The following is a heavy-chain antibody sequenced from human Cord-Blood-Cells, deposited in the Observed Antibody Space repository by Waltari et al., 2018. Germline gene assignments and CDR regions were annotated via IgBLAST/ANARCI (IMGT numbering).Heavy chain of an antibody. CDR1: GGSSSGYY. CDR3: ARGSPMITFGGVIADLYYFDY. V-gene: IGHV4-34*01. J-gene: IGHJ4*02. Sequence: QVQLPQWGAGLLKPSETLSLTSAVYGGSSSGYYWSWIRQPPAKGPAWIGEINHSGSTNYNPSLKSRVTISVDTSKNQFSLKRSSVTAADTAVYYCARGSPMITFGGVIADLYYFDYWGQGTLVTVSS. D-gene: IGHD3-16*02. CDR2: INHSGST.